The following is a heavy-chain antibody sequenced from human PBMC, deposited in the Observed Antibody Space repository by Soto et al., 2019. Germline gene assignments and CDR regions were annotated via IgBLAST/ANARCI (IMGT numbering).Heavy chain of an antibody. V-gene: IGHV3-23*01. J-gene: IGHJ4*02. CDR2: ISGSGGST. CDR3: AKDQVRGVIIYDFDY. Sequence: GGSLRLSCAASGFTFSSYAMSWVRQAPGKGLEWVSAISGSGGSTYYADSVKGRFTISRYNSKNTLYLQMNSLRAEDTAVYYCAKDQVRGVIIYDFDYWGQGTLVTVSS. D-gene: IGHD3-10*01. CDR1: GFTFSSYA.